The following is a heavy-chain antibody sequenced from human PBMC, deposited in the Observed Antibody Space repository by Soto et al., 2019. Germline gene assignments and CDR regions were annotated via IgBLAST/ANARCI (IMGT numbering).Heavy chain of an antibody. CDR3: AGSAAAGTETYYYYYYGMDV. V-gene: IGHV1-69*12. CDR1: GGTFSSYA. Sequence: QVQLVQSGAEVKKPGSSVKVSCKASGGTFSSYAISWVRQAPGQGLEWMGGIIPIFGTANYAQKFQGRVTITADESTSTAYMGLSSLRSEDTAVYYCAGSAAAGTETYYYYYYGMDVWGQGTTVTVSS. J-gene: IGHJ6*02. CDR2: IIPIFGTA. D-gene: IGHD6-13*01.